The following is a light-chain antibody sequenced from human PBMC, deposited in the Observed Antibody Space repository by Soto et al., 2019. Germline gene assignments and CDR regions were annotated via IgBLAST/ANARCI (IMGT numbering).Light chain of an antibody. J-gene: IGLJ2*01. CDR1: NSNIGNNY. Sequence: QSVLTQPPSVSSAPGQKVTISFSGSNSNIGNNYVSWYQQLPGTAPRLLIYDNNERPSGIPDRFSGSKSGTSATLGITGLQTGDEADYYCATWDTSLSAGVVFGGGTKLTVL. V-gene: IGLV1-51*01. CDR3: ATWDTSLSAGVV. CDR2: DNN.